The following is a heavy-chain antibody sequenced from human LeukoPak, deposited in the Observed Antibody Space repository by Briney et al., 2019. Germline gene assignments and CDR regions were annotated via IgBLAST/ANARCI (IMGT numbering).Heavy chain of an antibody. D-gene: IGHD6-13*01. J-gene: IGHJ5*02. CDR3: ARGPLEQQLWFDP. Sequence: ASVKVSCKASGYTFTDYYMHWVRQAPGQGLEWMGWINPNSGGTNSAHKFQGRVTMTRDTSLSTVYMDLSSLRSDDTAVYYCARGPLEQQLWFDPWGQGTLVTVSS. V-gene: IGHV1-2*02. CDR1: GYTFTDYY. CDR2: INPNSGGT.